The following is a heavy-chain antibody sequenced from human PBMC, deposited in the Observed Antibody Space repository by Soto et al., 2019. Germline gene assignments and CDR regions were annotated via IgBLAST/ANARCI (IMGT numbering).Heavy chain of an antibody. CDR1: GFTFSSYG. D-gene: IGHD6-19*01. CDR3: AKDGNVYSSGWYAPSLDY. J-gene: IGHJ4*02. V-gene: IGHV3-30*18. CDR2: ISYDGSNT. Sequence: QVQLVESGGGVVQPGRSLRLSCAASGFTFSSYGMHWVRQAPGKGLEWVAVISYDGSNTYYADSMKGRFTISRDNSKNTLYLQMNSLRAEDTAVYYCAKDGNVYSSGWYAPSLDYWGQGTLVTVSS.